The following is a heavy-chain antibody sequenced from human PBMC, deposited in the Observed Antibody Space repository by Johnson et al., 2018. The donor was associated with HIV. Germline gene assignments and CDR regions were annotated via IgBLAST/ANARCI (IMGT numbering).Heavy chain of an antibody. V-gene: IGHV3-33*01. CDR2: IRYDGSNK. J-gene: IGHJ3*02. Sequence: QMQLVESGGGVVQPGRSLRLSCAASGFTFSSYGMHWVRQAPGKGLEWVAFIRYDGSNKYYADSVKGRFTISRDNSKNTLYLQMNSLRAEDTALYYCASVLGRGYSGYDKNYDAFDIWGQGTMVTVSS. CDR1: GFTFSSYG. D-gene: IGHD5-12*01. CDR3: ASVLGRGYSGYDKNYDAFDI.